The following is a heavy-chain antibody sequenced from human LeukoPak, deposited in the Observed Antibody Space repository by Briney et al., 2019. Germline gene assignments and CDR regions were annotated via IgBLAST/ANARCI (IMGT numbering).Heavy chain of an antibody. CDR1: GFTFSSYT. CDR2: ISGSGGST. J-gene: IGHJ4*02. Sequence: GSLRLSCSASGFTFSSYTMTWVRQAPGKGLEWVSGISGSGGSTYDADSVKGRFTTSRDNSKNTLYLQMNSLRVEDTAVYYCANAPAYGLPLYWGQGTLVSVSS. V-gene: IGHV3-23*01. CDR3: ANAPAYGLPLY. D-gene: IGHD4-17*01.